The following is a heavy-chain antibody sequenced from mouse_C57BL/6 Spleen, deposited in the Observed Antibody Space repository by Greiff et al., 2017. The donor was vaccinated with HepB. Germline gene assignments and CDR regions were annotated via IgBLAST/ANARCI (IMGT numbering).Heavy chain of an antibody. J-gene: IGHJ2*01. CDR2: IYPGDGDT. CDR1: GYAFSSSW. D-gene: IGHD2-2*01. CDR3: ARWFLYYCDY. V-gene: IGHV1-82*01. Sequence: VQVVESGPELVKPGASVKISCKASGYAFSSSWMNWVKQRPGKGLEWIGRIYPGDGDTNYNGKFKGKATLTADKSSSTAYMQLSSLTSEDSAVYFCARWFLYYCDYWGQGTTLTVSS.